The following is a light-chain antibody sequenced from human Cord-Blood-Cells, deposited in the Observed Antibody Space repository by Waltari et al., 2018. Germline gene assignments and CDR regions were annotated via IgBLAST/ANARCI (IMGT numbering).Light chain of an antibody. CDR3: SSYTSSSTVV. Sequence: QSALTQPASVSGSPGQSITISCTGTSSDVGGYNYVSWYQQHPGKAPKLMIYDVSNRPSWVSNCFSCSKSCNTASRTTSELQAEDEADYYCSSYTSSSTVVFGGGTKLTVL. V-gene: IGLV2-14*01. J-gene: IGLJ2*01. CDR1: SSDVGGYNY. CDR2: DVS.